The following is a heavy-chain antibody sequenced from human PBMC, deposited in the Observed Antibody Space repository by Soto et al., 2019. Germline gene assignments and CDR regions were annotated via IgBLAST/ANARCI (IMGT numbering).Heavy chain of an antibody. CDR3: ARSGRKILRVKDYGMDV. CDR2: IYPGDSDT. J-gene: IGHJ6*02. V-gene: IGHV5-51*01. Sequence: PGESLKISCKGSGYSFTSYWIGWVRQMPGKGLEWMGIIYPGDSDTRYSPSFQGRVTISADKSISTAYLQWSSLKASDTAMYYCARSGRKILRVKDYGMDVWGQGTTVTVSS. D-gene: IGHD5-12*01. CDR1: GYSFTSYW.